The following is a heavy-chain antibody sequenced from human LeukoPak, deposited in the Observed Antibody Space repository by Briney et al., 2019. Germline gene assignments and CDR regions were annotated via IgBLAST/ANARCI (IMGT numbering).Heavy chain of an antibody. Sequence: GGSLRLSCAASGFTFSSYAMSWVRQAPGKELEWVSAISGSGGSTYYADSVKGRFTISRDNSKNTLYLQMNSLRAEDTAVYYCAKALEIAAAGTSDYWGQGTLVTVSS. D-gene: IGHD6-13*01. CDR1: GFTFSSYA. J-gene: IGHJ4*02. V-gene: IGHV3-23*01. CDR3: AKALEIAAAGTSDY. CDR2: ISGSGGST.